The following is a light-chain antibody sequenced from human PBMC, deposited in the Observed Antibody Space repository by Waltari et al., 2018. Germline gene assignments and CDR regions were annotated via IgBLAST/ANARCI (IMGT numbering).Light chain of an antibody. CDR2: ATA. Sequence: DTQLTQSPASLSASVRDSVTTTRRASQSVSPSLNWDQQKAGKAPKLLIFATANLQNGVPSRFSGGGSETDFTLTITSLQPEDSATYYCQQSHTFPYTFGQGTTLEIK. CDR3: QQSHTFPYT. J-gene: IGKJ2*01. V-gene: IGKV1-39*01. CDR1: QSVSPS.